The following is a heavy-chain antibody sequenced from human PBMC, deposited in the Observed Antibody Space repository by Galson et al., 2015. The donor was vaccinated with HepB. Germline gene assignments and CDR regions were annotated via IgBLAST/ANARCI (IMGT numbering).Heavy chain of an antibody. CDR1: GFTFSSYA. CDR2: ISYDGSNK. Sequence: SLRLSCAASGFTFSSYAMHWVRQAPGKGLEWVAVISYDGSNKYYADSVKGRFTISRDNSKNTLYLQMNSLRAEDTAVYYCARGGGKDPRPFDYWGQGTLVTVSS. CDR3: ARGGGKDPRPFDY. D-gene: IGHD4-23*01. V-gene: IGHV3-30*04. J-gene: IGHJ4*02.